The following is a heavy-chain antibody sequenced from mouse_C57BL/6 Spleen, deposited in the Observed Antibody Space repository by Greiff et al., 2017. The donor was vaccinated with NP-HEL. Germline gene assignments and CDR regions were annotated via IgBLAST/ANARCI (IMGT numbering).Heavy chain of an antibody. J-gene: IGHJ4*01. V-gene: IGHV1-15*01. CDR2: IDPETGGT. Sequence: QVQLQQSGAELVRPGASVTLSCKASGYTFTDYEMHWVKQTPVHGLEWIGAIDPETGGTAYNQKFKGKAILTADKSSSTAYMELRSLTSEDSAVYYCTRGGLRRKAYAMDYWGQGTSVTVSS. CDR3: TRGGLRRKAYAMDY. CDR1: GYTFTDYE. D-gene: IGHD2-2*01.